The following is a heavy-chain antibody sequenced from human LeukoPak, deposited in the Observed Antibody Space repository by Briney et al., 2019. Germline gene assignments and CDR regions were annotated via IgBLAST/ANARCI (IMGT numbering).Heavy chain of an antibody. Sequence: SETLSLTCSVSGYSISSGYYWGWIRQPPGKGLEWIGNSFHSGNTFYNPSLKSRVTISLDTSKNQLSMKLSSVTAADTAVYYCAMITVTTGVDSWGQGTLVTVSS. D-gene: IGHD4-17*01. CDR3: AMITVTTGVDS. CDR2: SFHSGNT. J-gene: IGHJ4*02. CDR1: GYSISSGYY. V-gene: IGHV4-38-2*02.